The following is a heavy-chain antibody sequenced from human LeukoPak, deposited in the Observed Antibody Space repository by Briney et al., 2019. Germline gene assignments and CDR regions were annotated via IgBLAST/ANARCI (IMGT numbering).Heavy chain of an antibody. J-gene: IGHJ6*02. CDR2: IGTAGDT. CDR3: ARGSWDV. V-gene: IGHV3-13*01. Sequence: PGTSLRLSCTASGFTFSSYGMHWVRQATGKGLEWVSAIGTAGDTYYPGSVKGRFTISRENAKNSLYLQMNSLRAGDTAVYYCARGSWDVWGQGTTVTVSS. CDR1: GFTFSSYG.